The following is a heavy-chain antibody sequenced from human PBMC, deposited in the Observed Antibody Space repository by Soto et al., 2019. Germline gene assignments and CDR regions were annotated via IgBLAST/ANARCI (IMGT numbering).Heavy chain of an antibody. J-gene: IGHJ6*02. CDR2: ISGYNGNT. Sequence: QVVLEQSGGEVKKPGASVKVSCKTSGYTFSGYSITWVRQAPGQGLEWMGRISGYNGNTNYARTLGGRLTLATDTSTSTAYMELRSLTSDDTAVYYCARDVFCGGAPACPDMDVWGQGTSVTVSS. D-gene: IGHD2-21*01. CDR1: GYTFSGYS. V-gene: IGHV1-18*04. CDR3: ARDVFCGGAPACPDMDV.